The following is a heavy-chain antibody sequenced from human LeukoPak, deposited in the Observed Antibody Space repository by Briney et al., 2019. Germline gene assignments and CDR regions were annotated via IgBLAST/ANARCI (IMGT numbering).Heavy chain of an antibody. CDR3: ARSRSGTYGNFDY. V-gene: IGHV4-59*01. CDR2: IYYSGST. J-gene: IGHJ4*02. D-gene: IGHD1-26*01. CDR1: GGSISSYY. Sequence: SETLSLTCTVSGGSISSYYWSWIRQPPGKGLEWIGFIYYSGSTSYNPSLKGRVTISLDTSKNQFSLKLTSVTAADTAVYYCARSRSGTYGNFDYWGQGTLVTVSS.